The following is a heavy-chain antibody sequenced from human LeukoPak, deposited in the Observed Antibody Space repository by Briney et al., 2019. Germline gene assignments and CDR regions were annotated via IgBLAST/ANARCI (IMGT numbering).Heavy chain of an antibody. V-gene: IGHV3-30*02. CDR3: AKDVNWLSCSGGSCYYFDY. CDR2: IRYDGSNK. D-gene: IGHD2-15*01. Sequence: GGSLRLSCAASGFTFSSYGMHWVRQAPGKGLEWVAFIRYDGSNKYYADSVKGRFTISRDNSKNTLYLQMNSLRAEDTAVYYCAKDVNWLSCSGGSCYYFDYWGQGTLVTVSS. J-gene: IGHJ4*02. CDR1: GFTFSSYG.